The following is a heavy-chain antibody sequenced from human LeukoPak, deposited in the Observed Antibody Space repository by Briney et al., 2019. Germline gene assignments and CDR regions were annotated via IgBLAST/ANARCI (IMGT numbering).Heavy chain of an antibody. D-gene: IGHD2-2*01. J-gene: IGHJ4*02. Sequence: GGSLRLSCAASGFSFSSYAMSWVRQAPGKGLEWVSSISGSGDNTYYAESVKGRFTISRDNAKNSLYLQMNSLRAEDTAVYYCARGHCTSTSCYPAYWGQGTLVTVSS. CDR1: GFSFSSYA. V-gene: IGHV3-23*01. CDR3: ARGHCTSTSCYPAY. CDR2: ISGSGDNT.